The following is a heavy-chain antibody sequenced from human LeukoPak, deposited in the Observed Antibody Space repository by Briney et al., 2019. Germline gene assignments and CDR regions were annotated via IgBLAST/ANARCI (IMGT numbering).Heavy chain of an antibody. V-gene: IGHV4-59*01. CDR2: IYCSGST. CDR1: GGSISSYY. J-gene: IGHJ4*02. Sequence: PSETLSLTCTVSGGSISSYYWSWIRQPPGKGLEWIGSIYCSGSTNYNPSLKSRVTISVDTSKNQFSLKLSSVTAADTAVYYCARELRYYGSGSYYNAGIDYWGQGTLVTVSS. CDR3: ARELRYYGSGSYYNAGIDY. D-gene: IGHD3-10*01.